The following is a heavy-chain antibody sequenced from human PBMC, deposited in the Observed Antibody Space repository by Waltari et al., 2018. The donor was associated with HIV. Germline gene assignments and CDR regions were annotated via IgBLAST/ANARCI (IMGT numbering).Heavy chain of an antibody. CDR2: INTNTWIP. CDR1: GYTFTTYA. CDR3: AKGIAVSTTYYYSAMDV. Sequence: QVQLVQSGSELKKPGASVKVSCKASGYTFTTYAMIWVRQAPGQGLEWMGWINTNTWIPTYAQGFAGRFVFSLDTSVSTAYLQISSLESEDTAVYFCAKGIAVSTTYYYSAMDVWGPGTTVAVSS. V-gene: IGHV7-4-1*02. J-gene: IGHJ6*02. D-gene: IGHD6-19*01.